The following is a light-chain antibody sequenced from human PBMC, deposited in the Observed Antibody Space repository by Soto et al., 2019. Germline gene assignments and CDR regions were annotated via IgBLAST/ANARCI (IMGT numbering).Light chain of an antibody. CDR3: QQYNSYSPLT. CDR1: QSISSW. Sequence: DIQMTQSPSTLSAFVGDRVTITCRASQSISSWLAWYQQKPGKAPKLLIYKASSLESGVPSRFSGSGSGTEFILTISSLQPDDFATYYCQQYNSYSPLTFGGGTKVEIK. CDR2: KAS. V-gene: IGKV1-5*03. J-gene: IGKJ4*01.